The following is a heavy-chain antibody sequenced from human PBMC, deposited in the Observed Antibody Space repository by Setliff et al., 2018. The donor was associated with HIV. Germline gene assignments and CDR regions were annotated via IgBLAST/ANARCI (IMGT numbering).Heavy chain of an antibody. CDR2: IYSGGGT. Sequence: LRLSCAASGFSVSSDYMAWVRQAPGKGLEWLSFIYSGGGTYYGDSVKRRFTITRDDSKNTIYLQMNSLRIEDTAVYYCARDRSRGYWYFDLWGRGTLVTVSS. V-gene: IGHV3-53*05. D-gene: IGHD3-10*01. CDR1: GFSVSSDY. J-gene: IGHJ2*01. CDR3: ARDRSRGYWYFDL.